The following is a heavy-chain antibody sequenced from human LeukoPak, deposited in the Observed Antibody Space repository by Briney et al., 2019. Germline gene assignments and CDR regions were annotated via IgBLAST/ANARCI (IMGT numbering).Heavy chain of an antibody. D-gene: IGHD3-3*01. J-gene: IGHJ4*02. CDR2: TFYRSKWNN. CDR3: ARERSGFDY. V-gene: IGHV6-1*01. CDR1: GDTASIDSAA. Sequence: SQTPSLTCALSGDTASIDSAAWTCVRQSASGGLEWLGRTFYRSKWNNEYEVSVKSRITINPDTSKNQFSLQLNSVTPEDTAVYYCARERSGFDYWGQGTLVTVSS.